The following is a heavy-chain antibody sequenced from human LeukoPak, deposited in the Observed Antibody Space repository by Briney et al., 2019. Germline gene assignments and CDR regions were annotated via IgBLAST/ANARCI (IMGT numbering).Heavy chain of an antibody. CDR2: IYYSGST. CDR3: VRIDVNSSSKFYFDY. Sequence: SETLSLTCTVSGGSISSYYWSWIRQPPGKGLEWIGYIYYSGSTNYNPSLKSRVTISVDTSKNQFSLKLSSVTAADTAVYYCVRIDVNSSSKFYFDYWGQGTLVTVSS. CDR1: GGSISSYY. V-gene: IGHV4-59*01. D-gene: IGHD6-13*01. J-gene: IGHJ4*02.